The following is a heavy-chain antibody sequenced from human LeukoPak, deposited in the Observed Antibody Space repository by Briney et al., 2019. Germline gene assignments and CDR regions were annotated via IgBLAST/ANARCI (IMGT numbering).Heavy chain of an antibody. J-gene: IGHJ4*02. V-gene: IGHV3-49*04. CDR1: GFTFGDYA. CDR3: SRDWIQLWRGGGGIDY. D-gene: IGHD5-18*01. CDR2: IRSKAYGGTT. Sequence: GGSLRLSCTASGFTFGDYAMSWVRQAPGKGLEWVGFIRSKAYGGTTEYAASVKGRFTISRDDSKSIAYLQMNSLETEDTAVYYCSRDWIQLWRGGGGIDYWGQGTLVTVSS.